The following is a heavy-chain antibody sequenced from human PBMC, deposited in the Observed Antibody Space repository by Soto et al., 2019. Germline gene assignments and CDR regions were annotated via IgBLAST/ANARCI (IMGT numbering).Heavy chain of an antibody. D-gene: IGHD4-17*01. J-gene: IGHJ4*02. V-gene: IGHV1-3*01. CDR1: GDAFSRYA. CDR3: ARERGSTATFDY. Sequence: GASVKVSCKASGDAFSRYAINCIRQAPGQGLEWLGWINAGSGGTKYSQNFQGRVTITRDTAASTVYLDLSSLRSDDTAVYYCARERGSTATFDYWGQGTLVTVSS. CDR2: INAGSGGT.